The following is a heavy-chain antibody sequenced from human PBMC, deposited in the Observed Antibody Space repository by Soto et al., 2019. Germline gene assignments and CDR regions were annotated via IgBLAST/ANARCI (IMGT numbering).Heavy chain of an antibody. CDR3: AKDLGYAVGATLPDY. D-gene: IGHD1-26*01. J-gene: IGHJ4*02. CDR1: GFTFSSYG. Sequence: QVQLVESGGGVVQPGRSLRLSCAASGFTFSSYGMHWVRQAPGKGLEWVAVISYDGSNKYYADSVKGRFTTSRDNSKNTLYHQMNSLRAEATAVYYCAKDLGYAVGATLPDYWGQGTLVTFSA. CDR2: ISYDGSNK. V-gene: IGHV3-30*18.